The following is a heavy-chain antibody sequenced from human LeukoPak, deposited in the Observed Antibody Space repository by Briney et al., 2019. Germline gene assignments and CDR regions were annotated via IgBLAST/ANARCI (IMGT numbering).Heavy chain of an antibody. CDR1: GFTFDDYG. D-gene: IGHD2-21*02. CDR3: AKDYCGGDCYSGWYFDL. J-gene: IGHJ2*01. CDR2: ISYNSDTI. Sequence: GGSLRLSCAASGFTFDDYGMHWVRQAPGKGLEWVSGISYNSDTIAYADSVKGRFTISRDNAKNSLYLQMNSLRAEDTALYYCAKDYCGGDCYSGWYFDLWGRGTLVTVSS. V-gene: IGHV3-9*01.